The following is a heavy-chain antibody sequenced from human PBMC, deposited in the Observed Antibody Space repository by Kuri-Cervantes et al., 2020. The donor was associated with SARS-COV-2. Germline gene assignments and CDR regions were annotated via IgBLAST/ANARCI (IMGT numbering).Heavy chain of an antibody. D-gene: IGHD1-26*01. J-gene: IGHJ4*02. CDR3: VRVVGATKTPFDY. V-gene: IGHV1-18*01. Sequence: ASVKVSCKASGYTFTSYGISWVRQAPGQGLEWMGWISAYNGNTNYAQKLQGRVTMTTDTSTSTATMELRSLRSDDTAVYYCVRVVGATKTPFDYWGQETLVTVSS. CDR2: ISAYNGNT. CDR1: GYTFTSYG.